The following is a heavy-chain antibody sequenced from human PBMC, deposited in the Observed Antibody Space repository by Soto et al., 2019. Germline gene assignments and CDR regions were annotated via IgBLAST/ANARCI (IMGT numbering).Heavy chain of an antibody. CDR2: ISGTSPST. J-gene: IGHJ4*02. Sequence: EVQLLESGGGLVQPGGSLRLSCAASGFTFSAYAMSWVRQAPGTGLEWVSAISGTSPSTYYADSVQGRFTISRDSSRKTLFLQMNTRRAEDTAVYFCAILIFGVEYWGQGTQVTVSS. CDR3: AILIFGVEY. D-gene: IGHD3-3*01. V-gene: IGHV3-23*01. CDR1: GFTFSAYA.